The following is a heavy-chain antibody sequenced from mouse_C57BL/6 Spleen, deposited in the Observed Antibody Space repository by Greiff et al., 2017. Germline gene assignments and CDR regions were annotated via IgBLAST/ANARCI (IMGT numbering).Heavy chain of an antibody. V-gene: IGHV3-6*01. CDR3: ARGDYGSRDWYFDV. J-gene: IGHJ1*03. D-gene: IGHD1-1*01. CDR2: ISYDGSN. CDR1: GYSITSGYY. Sequence: DVKLQESGPGLVKPSQSLSLTCSVTGYSITSGYYWNWIRQFPGNKLEWMGYISYDGSNNYNPSLKNRISITRDTSKNQFFLKLNSVTTEDTATYYCARGDYGSRDWYFDVWGTGTTGTVSS.